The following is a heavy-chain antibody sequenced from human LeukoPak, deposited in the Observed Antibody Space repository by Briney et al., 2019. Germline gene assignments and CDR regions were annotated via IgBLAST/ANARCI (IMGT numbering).Heavy chain of an antibody. Sequence: SETLSLTCTVSGGSISSYYWNWIRQPPGKELEWIGFIAYNGVTNSNPSLKSRVTISVDTSNNRFSLSLSAVTAADTAIYYCARDTRTAQGFDYWGQGILVTVSS. CDR1: GGSISSYY. CDR3: ARDTRTAQGFDY. J-gene: IGHJ4*02. V-gene: IGHV4-59*12. CDR2: IAYNGVT. D-gene: IGHD2-15*01.